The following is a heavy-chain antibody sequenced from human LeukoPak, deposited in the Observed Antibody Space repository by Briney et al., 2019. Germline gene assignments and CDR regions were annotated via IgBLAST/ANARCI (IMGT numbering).Heavy chain of an antibody. J-gene: IGHJ3*02. Sequence: ASVKVSCKASGGTFSSYAISWVRQAPGQGLEWMGGIIPIFGTANYAQKFQGRVTITADESTSTAYMELSSLRSDDTAVYYCARGPYYYDSRGAFDIWGQGTMVTVSS. CDR2: IIPIFGTA. CDR1: GGTFSSYA. CDR3: ARGPYYYDSRGAFDI. V-gene: IGHV1-69*13. D-gene: IGHD3-22*01.